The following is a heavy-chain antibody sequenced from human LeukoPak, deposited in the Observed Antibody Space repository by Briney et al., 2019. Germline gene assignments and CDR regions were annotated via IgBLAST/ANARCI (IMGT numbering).Heavy chain of an antibody. V-gene: IGHV3-48*01. D-gene: IGHD4-17*01. Sequence: GGSLRLSCAASGFIFRSYSMNWVRQAPGKGLEWVAFITSSSDTISYADSVKGRFTISRDNAKNSLYLQMDGLRAEDTAVYYCARYDYGDYEDYFYYMDVWGKGTTVTISS. J-gene: IGHJ6*03. CDR2: ITSSSDTI. CDR3: ARYDYGDYEDYFYYMDV. CDR1: GFIFRSYS.